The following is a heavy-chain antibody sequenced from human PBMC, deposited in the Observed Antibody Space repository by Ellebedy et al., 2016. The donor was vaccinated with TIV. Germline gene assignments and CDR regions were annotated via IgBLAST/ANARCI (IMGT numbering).Heavy chain of an antibody. CDR2: ISSTSSYT. CDR1: GFTFSDYY. J-gene: IGHJ4*02. V-gene: IGHV3-11*06. CDR3: ARNGYEDVWGSYHHDY. D-gene: IGHD3-16*02. Sequence: GVSLKISCAASGFTFSDYYMSWIRQAPGKGLEWVSYISSTSSYTNYTDSVKGRFTISRDNAKNSLYLQMNSLRDEDTAVYYCARNGYEDVWGSYHHDYWGQGTLVTVSS.